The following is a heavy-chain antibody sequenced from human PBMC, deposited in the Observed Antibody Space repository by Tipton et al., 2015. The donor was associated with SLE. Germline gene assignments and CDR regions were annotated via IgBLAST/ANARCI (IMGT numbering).Heavy chain of an antibody. CDR2: INHSGST. CDR1: GGSFSGYY. J-gene: IGHJ4*02. D-gene: IGHD1-7*01. CDR3: ARRPNWNYDY. V-gene: IGHV4-34*01. Sequence: TLSLTCAVYGGSFSGYYWSWIRQPPGKGLEWIGEINHSGSTNYSPSLKSRVTISLDTSKNQFSLKLTSVTAADTAVYYCARRPNWNYDYWGQGTLVTVSS.